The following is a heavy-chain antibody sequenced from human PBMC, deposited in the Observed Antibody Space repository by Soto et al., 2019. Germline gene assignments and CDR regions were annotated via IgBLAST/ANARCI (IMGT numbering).Heavy chain of an antibody. CDR3: AADLGYSSSWPHFDY. CDR2: IVVGSGNT. D-gene: IGHD6-13*01. J-gene: IGHJ4*02. Sequence: ASVKVSCKASGFTFTSSAVQWVRQARGQRLEWIGWIVVGSGNTNYAQKFQERVTITRDMSTSTAYMELSSLRSEDTAVYYCAADLGYSSSWPHFDYWGQGTLVTVSS. V-gene: IGHV1-58*01. CDR1: GFTFTSSA.